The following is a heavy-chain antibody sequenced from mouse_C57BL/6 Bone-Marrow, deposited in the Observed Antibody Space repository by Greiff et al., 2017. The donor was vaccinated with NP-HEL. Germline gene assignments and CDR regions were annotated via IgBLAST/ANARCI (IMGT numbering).Heavy chain of an antibody. J-gene: IGHJ4*01. Sequence: VQLQQSGAELVRPGASVKLSCTASGFNIKDYYMHWVKQRPEQGLEWIGWIDPENGDTEYASKFQGKATITADTSSNTAYLQLSSLTSEDTAVYYCTTQNYDYYAIDYGGQGTSVTVTS. D-gene: IGHD1-1*01. CDR2: IDPENGDT. CDR3: TTQNYDYYAIDY. V-gene: IGHV14-4*01. CDR1: GFNIKDYY.